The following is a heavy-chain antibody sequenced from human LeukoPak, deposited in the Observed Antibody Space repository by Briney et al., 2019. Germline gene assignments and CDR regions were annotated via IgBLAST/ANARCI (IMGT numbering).Heavy chain of an antibody. D-gene: IGHD6-13*01. CDR1: GFTFSSYG. Sequence: PGGSLRLSCAASGFTFSSYGMNWVRQAPGKGLEWVSYISSSGSTIYYADSVKGRFTISRDNAKNSLYLQMNSLRAEDTAVYYCARDGGPGYSSSWYLYWGQGTLVTVSS. CDR2: ISSSGSTI. CDR3: ARDGGPGYSSSWYLY. J-gene: IGHJ4*02. V-gene: IGHV3-48*04.